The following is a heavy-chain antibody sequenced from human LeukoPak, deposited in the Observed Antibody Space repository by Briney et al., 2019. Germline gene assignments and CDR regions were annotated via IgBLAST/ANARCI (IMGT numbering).Heavy chain of an antibody. J-gene: IGHJ4*02. D-gene: IGHD3-10*01. CDR1: GGSISSYY. Sequence: SETLSLTCTVSGGSISSYYWSWIRQPPGKGLEWIGYIYYSGSTNYNPSLKSRVTISVETSKNQFSLKLSSVTAADTAVYYCARFGQWFGEDYWGQGTLVTISS. CDR2: IYYSGST. CDR3: ARFGQWFGEDY. V-gene: IGHV4-59*01.